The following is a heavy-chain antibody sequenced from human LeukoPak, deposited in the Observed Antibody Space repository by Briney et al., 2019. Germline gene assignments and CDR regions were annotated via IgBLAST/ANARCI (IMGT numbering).Heavy chain of an antibody. CDR1: GYTFSNYY. D-gene: IGHD5-24*01. Sequence: PGASVKVSCKASGYTFSNYYLHWVRQAPGQGLEWMGLINPTAGNTYYAQRFQGRVTMTRNTSTSTVYMELSSLRSEDTAVYYCARIRDGYNDAYDIWGQGTMVTVPS. CDR2: INPTAGNT. V-gene: IGHV1-46*01. CDR3: ARIRDGYNDAYDI. J-gene: IGHJ3*02.